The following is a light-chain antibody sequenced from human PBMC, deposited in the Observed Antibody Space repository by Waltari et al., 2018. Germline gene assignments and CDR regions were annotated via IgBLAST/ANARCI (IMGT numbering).Light chain of an antibody. CDR3: ISFTSSVTYV. J-gene: IGLJ1*01. V-gene: IGLV2-14*01. CDR2: EVS. CDR1: SSDIGAYKY. Sequence: PGQSITISCTGTSSDIGAYKYVSWYQQHPGKAPKLIIYEVSNRPSGVSNRFSGSKSGNTASLSISGLQAEDEADYYCISFTSSVTYVFGTGTRVTVV.